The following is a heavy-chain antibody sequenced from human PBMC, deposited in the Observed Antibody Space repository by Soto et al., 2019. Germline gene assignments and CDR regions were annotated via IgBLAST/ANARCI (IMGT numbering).Heavy chain of an antibody. D-gene: IGHD1-26*01. J-gene: IGHJ6*02. CDR3: ARGAVGAPSLYYYYGMDV. CDR2: ISAYNGNT. CDR1: GYTFTSYG. Sequence: GASVKVSCKASGYTFTSYGISWVRQAPGQGLEWMGWISAYNGNTNYAQKLQGRVTMTTDTSTSTAYMELRSLRSDDTAVYYCARGAVGAPSLYYYYGMDVWGQGTTVTVSS. V-gene: IGHV1-18*01.